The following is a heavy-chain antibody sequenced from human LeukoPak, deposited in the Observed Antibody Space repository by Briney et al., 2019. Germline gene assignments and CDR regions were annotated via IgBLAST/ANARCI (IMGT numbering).Heavy chain of an antibody. D-gene: IGHD3-22*01. CDR3: ARAGDSSGYYYGGVAFDI. Sequence: SGTLSLTCAVSGDSISSKWWSWVRQPPGKGLEWVGEIYHSGTTNYNPSLKSRVTISVDKSKNQFSLNLSSVTAADTAVYYCARAGDSSGYYYGGVAFDIWGQGTMVTVSS. CDR2: IYHSGTT. V-gene: IGHV4-4*02. CDR1: GDSISSKW. J-gene: IGHJ3*02.